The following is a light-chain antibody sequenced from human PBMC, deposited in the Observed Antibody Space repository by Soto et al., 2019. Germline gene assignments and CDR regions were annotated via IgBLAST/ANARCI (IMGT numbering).Light chain of an antibody. V-gene: IGKV1-39*01. CDR3: QQYETFSGT. CDR2: SAS. CDR1: QTISRY. J-gene: IGKJ1*01. Sequence: DIQMTQSPASRSASGGDRFTITFRASQTISRYLNWYQQRPGRAPNLLIYSASSLQSGVPSRFSGSGSGTDFTLTIASLQPDDFATYYCQQYETFSGTFGPGTKVDIK.